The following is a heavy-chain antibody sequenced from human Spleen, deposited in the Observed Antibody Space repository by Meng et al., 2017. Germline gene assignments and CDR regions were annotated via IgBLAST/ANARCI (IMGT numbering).Heavy chain of an antibody. V-gene: IGHV3-21*01. CDR3: ARDPMDSGSYSEY. CDR2: IDSGGYI. CDR1: GFTFSTFS. J-gene: IGHJ4*02. Sequence: GESLKISCAASGFTFSTFSMDWVRQAPGKGLEWVSYIDSGGYIYYADSVKGRFTISRDNAKNTLYLQMNSLRADDTAIYYCARDPMDSGSYSEYWGQGTLVTVSS. D-gene: IGHD1-26*01.